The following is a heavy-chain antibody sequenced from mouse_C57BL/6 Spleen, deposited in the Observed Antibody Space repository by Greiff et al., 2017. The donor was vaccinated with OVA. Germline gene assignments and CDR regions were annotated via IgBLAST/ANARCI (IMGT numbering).Heavy chain of an antibody. D-gene: IGHD2-5*01. V-gene: IGHV1-80*01. CDR3: ARGSNPRPWYFDV. J-gene: IGHJ1*03. Sequence: QVQLQQSGAELVKPGASVKISCKASGYAFSSYWMNWVKQRPGKGLEWIGQIYPGDGDTNYNGKFKGKATLTADKSSSTAYMQLSSLTSEDSAVYFCARGSNPRPWYFDVWGTGTTVTVSS. CDR2: IYPGDGDT. CDR1: GYAFSSYW.